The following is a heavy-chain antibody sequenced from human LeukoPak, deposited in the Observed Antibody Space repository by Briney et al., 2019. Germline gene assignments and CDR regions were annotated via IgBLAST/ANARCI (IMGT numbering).Heavy chain of an antibody. D-gene: IGHD2-15*01. J-gene: IGHJ4*02. Sequence: TGGSLRLSCAASGFTFSTFWMSWLRQAPGKGLEWVASIKQDGSEKYYVDSVKGRFTISRDNAKNSLYLQMNSLRAEDTAVYYCARDGYLGYCRGGSCPDFDYWGQGILVTV. CDR3: ARDGYLGYCRGGSCPDFDY. CDR2: IKQDGSEK. V-gene: IGHV3-7*01. CDR1: GFTFSTFW.